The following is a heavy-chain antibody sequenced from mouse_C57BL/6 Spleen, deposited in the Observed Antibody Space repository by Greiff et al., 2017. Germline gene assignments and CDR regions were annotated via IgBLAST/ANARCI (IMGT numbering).Heavy chain of an antibody. D-gene: IGHD1-1*01. V-gene: IGHV1-52*01. CDR1: GYTFTSYW. CDR3: ARRGRSLYYYAMDY. J-gene: IGHJ4*01. CDR2: IDPSDSET. Sequence: VQLQQPGAELVRPGSSVKLSCKASGYTFTSYWMHWVKPRPIQGLEWIGNIDPSDSETHYNQKFKDKATLTVDKSSSTAYMQLSSLTSEDSAVYYCARRGRSLYYYAMDYWGQGTSVTVSS.